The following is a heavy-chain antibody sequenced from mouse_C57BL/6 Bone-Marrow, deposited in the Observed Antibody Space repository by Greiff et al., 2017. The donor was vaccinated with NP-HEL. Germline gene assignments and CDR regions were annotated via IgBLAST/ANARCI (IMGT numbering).Heavy chain of an antibody. CDR3: ANYGSSRYYYAMDY. V-gene: IGHV1-85*01. CDR1: GYTFTSYD. J-gene: IGHJ4*01. D-gene: IGHD1-1*01. CDR2: IYPRDGST. Sequence: QVQLKESGPELVKPGASVKLSCKASGYTFTSYDINWVKQRPGQGLEWIGWIYPRDGSTKYNEKFKGKATLTVDTSSSTAYMELHSLTSEDSAVYFCANYGSSRYYYAMDYWGQGTSVTVSS.